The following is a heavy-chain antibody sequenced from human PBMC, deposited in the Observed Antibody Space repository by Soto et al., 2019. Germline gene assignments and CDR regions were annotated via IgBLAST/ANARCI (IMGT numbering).Heavy chain of an antibody. Sequence: QVQLVQSGAEVKKPGSSLQVYCKASGGTFSSYAISWLRPAPGQGLEWLGVIIPIFGTANYAQKFQGRVTITADESTSTAYMELSSLRSEDTAVYYCARGATTVVTPSGAFDIWGQGTMVTVSS. D-gene: IGHD4-17*01. V-gene: IGHV1-69*01. CDR1: GGTFSSYA. CDR3: ARGATTVVTPSGAFDI. J-gene: IGHJ3*02. CDR2: IIPIFGTA.